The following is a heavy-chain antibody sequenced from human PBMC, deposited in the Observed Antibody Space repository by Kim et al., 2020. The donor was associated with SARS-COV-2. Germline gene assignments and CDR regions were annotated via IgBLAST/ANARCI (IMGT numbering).Heavy chain of an antibody. Sequence: SETLSLTCAVYGGSFSGYYWSWIRQPPGKGLEWIGEINRSGSTNYNPSLKSRVTISVDTSKNQFSLKLSSVTAADTAVYYCARGQDYDSSGYYYDDAFDIWGQGTMVTVSS. D-gene: IGHD3-22*01. CDR1: GGSFSGYY. CDR3: ARGQDYDSSGYYYDDAFDI. V-gene: IGHV4-34*01. J-gene: IGHJ3*02. CDR2: INRSGST.